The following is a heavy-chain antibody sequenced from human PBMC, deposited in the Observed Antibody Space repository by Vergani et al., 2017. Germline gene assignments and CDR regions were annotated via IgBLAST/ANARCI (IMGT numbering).Heavy chain of an antibody. V-gene: IGHV4-38-2*02. CDR2: IYHSGST. CDR1: GYSISSGYY. J-gene: IGHJ6*02. D-gene: IGHD4-17*01. CDR3: ARALGYYGDYVWAYYYYYGMDF. Sequence: QVQLHESGPGLVKPSETLSLTCTVSGYSISSGYYWGWIRQPTGKGLEWIGSIYHSGSTYYNPSLKSRVTISVDTSKNKFSLKLSSVTAADTAVYYCARALGYYGDYVWAYYYYYGMDFWGQGTTVTVSS.